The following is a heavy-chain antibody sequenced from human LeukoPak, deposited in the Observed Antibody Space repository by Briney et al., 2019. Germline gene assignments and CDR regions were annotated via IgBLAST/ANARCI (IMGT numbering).Heavy chain of an antibody. CDR2: MNPNSGNT. V-gene: IGHV1-8*01. Sequence: ASVKVSCKASGHTFTSYDINWVRQATGQGLEWMGWMNPNSGNTGYAQKFQGRVTMTRNTSISTAYMELSSLRSEDTAVYYCAVLGYCSGGSCLPKDYWGQGTLVTVSS. J-gene: IGHJ4*02. CDR3: AVLGYCSGGSCLPKDY. D-gene: IGHD2-15*01. CDR1: GHTFTSYD.